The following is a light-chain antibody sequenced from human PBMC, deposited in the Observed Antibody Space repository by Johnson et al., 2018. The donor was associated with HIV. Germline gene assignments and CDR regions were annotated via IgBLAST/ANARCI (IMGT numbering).Light chain of an antibody. J-gene: IGLJ1*01. V-gene: IGLV1-51*01. CDR2: DNN. CDR3: GTWDTSLRVGF. CDR1: SSNIGSNY. Sequence: QSVLTQPPSVSAAPGQKVTISCSGSSSNIGSNYVSWYQQIPGRAPKLLIYDNNKRPSGIPDRFSGSKSGTSATLGITALQTGDEADYYCGTWDTSLRVGFFGTGTKVTVL.